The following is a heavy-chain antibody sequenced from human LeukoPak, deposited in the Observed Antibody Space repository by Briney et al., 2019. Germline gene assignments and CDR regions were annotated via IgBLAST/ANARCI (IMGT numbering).Heavy chain of an antibody. D-gene: IGHD6-19*01. CDR1: GGSISSGSYY. CDR2: IYTSGSP. V-gene: IGHV4-61*02. Sequence: SETLSLTCTVSGGSISSGSYYWSWIRQPAGKGLEWIGRIYTSGSPNYNPSLKSRVTISIDKSKNQFSLNLISVTAADTAVYYCARAGSAWYSPFDCWGQGTLVTVSS. J-gene: IGHJ4*02. CDR3: ARAGSAWYSPFDC.